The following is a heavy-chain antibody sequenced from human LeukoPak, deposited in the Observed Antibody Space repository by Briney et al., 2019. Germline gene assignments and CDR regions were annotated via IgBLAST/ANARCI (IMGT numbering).Heavy chain of an antibody. D-gene: IGHD2-2*01. CDR1: GGSFSGYY. V-gene: IGHV4-34*01. CDR2: INHSGST. CDR3: ARGSSVVPAAIVY. Sequence: SETLSLTCAVYGGSFSGYYWSWIRQPPGKGLEWIGEINHSGSTNYNPSLKSRVTISVDTSKNQFSLKLSSVTAADTAVYYCARGSSVVPAAIVYWGQGTLVTVSS. J-gene: IGHJ4*02.